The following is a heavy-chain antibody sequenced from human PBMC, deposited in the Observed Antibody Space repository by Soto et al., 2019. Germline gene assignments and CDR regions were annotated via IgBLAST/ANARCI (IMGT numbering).Heavy chain of an antibody. Sequence: PGGSLRLSCAASGFTFSTYAMHWVRQAPGKGLEWLAVISDDGNSNYYADSVKGRFTISRDKSKNTLYLQMNSLRADDTAVYYCARLRVLEISVRPVDYWGQGTLVTVSS. D-gene: IGHD3-10*01. J-gene: IGHJ4*02. CDR2: ISDDGNSN. CDR3: ARLRVLEISVRPVDY. V-gene: IGHV3-30-3*01. CDR1: GFTFSTYA.